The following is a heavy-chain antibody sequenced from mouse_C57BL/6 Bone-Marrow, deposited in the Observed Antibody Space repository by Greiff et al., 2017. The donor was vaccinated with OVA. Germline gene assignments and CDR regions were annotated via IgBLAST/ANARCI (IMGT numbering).Heavy chain of an antibody. CDR3: AWSDSYAMDY. J-gene: IGHJ4*01. CDR2: ISDGGSYT. CDR1: GFTFSSYA. V-gene: IGHV5-4*03. Sequence: EVMLVESGGGLVKPGGSLKLSCAASGFTFSSYAMSWVRQTPEKRLEWVATISDGGSYTYYPDNVKGRFTISRDNAKNNLYLQMSHLKSEDTAMYYCAWSDSYAMDYWGQGTSVTVSS.